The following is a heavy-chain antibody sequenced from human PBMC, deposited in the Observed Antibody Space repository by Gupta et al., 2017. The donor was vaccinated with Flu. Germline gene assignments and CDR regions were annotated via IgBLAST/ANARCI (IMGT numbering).Heavy chain of an antibody. Sequence: QEQLVQSGAEVKKPGASVKVSCKASGYTFTAYYMHWVRQAPGQGLEWMGWINPNNGGTNYAQKFQGRVTMTRDMSNSTVYMKLSSLRSDDTAVYYCARDSMVFGEVNGFDPWGQGP. CDR1: GYTFTAYY. V-gene: IGHV1-2*02. CDR2: INPNNGGT. CDR3: ARDSMVFGEVNGFDP. D-gene: IGHD3-3*01. J-gene: IGHJ5*02.